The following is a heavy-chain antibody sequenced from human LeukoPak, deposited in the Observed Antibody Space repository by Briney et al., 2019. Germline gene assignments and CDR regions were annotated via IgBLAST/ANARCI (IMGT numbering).Heavy chain of an antibody. Sequence: EASETLSLTCTVSGVSVTSDHYYWVWVRQHPGQGLEWIGYIYYTGSTSYNPSLKSRLTISADTSKNEFSLKLSSVTAADTALYYCMRRLNTVHDSFDVWGQGTMVTVSS. CDR2: IYYTGST. CDR3: MRRLNTVHDSFDV. CDR1: GVSVTSDHYY. J-gene: IGHJ3*01. V-gene: IGHV4-31*03. D-gene: IGHD4-11*01.